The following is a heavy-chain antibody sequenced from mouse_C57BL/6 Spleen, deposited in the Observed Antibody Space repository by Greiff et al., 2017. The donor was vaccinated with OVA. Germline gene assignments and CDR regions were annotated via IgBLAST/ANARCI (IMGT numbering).Heavy chain of an antibody. CDR3: ARGYYGSGYFDV. Sequence: QVQLQQPGAELVKPGASVKLSCKASGYTFTSYWMHWVKQRPGQGLEWIGMIHPNSGSTNYNEKFKSKATLTVDKSSSTAYMQLSSLTSEDSAVYYCARGYYGSGYFDVWGTGTTVTVSS. J-gene: IGHJ1*03. CDR1: GYTFTSYW. D-gene: IGHD1-1*01. CDR2: IHPNSGST. V-gene: IGHV1-64*01.